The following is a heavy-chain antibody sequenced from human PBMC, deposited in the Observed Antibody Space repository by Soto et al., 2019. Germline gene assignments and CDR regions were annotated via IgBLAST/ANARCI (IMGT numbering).Heavy chain of an antibody. CDR1: GGSISSYY. CDR2: IYYSGST. V-gene: IGHV4-59*01. J-gene: IGHJ6*02. CDR3: ARGDPLLWFGETGYDGREV. Sequence: QVQLPESGPGLVKPSETLSLTCTVSGGSISSYYWSWIRQPPGQGLEWLGYIYYSGSTNYNPSLKSRGTISGDTAQNQVSRKLSSVTAADTGVYYCARGDPLLWFGETGYDGREVWGQGTTVTVSS. D-gene: IGHD3-10*01.